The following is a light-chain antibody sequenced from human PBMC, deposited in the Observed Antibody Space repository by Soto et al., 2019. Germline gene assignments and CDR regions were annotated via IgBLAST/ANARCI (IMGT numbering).Light chain of an antibody. J-gene: IGKJ4*01. V-gene: IGKV3-11*01. CDR3: QQRSNWHRLT. Sequence: EIVLTQSPATLSLSPRERATLSSRASQSVSSYLAWYQQKPGQATRLIIYDASNRATGIPARFSGSGSGTDFTLTISSLEPEDFAVYYCQQRSNWHRLTFGGGTKVDIK. CDR1: QSVSSY. CDR2: DAS.